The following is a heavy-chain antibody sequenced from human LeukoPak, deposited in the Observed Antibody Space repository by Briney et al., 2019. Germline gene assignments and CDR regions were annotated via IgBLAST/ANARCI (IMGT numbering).Heavy chain of an antibody. CDR1: GCLLRTSGVG. CDR2: IYWNDDK. Sequence: SGPTLSNPTHTLTLTCTFSGCLLRTSGVGVGWVRQPPGKALEWLAPIYWNDDKRYSPSLKSRLTITKDTSKNQVVLTMTNMDPVDTATYYCAHTTVTIYRGKAFDYWGQGTLVTVSS. V-gene: IGHV2-5*01. J-gene: IGHJ4*02. CDR3: AHTTVTIYRGKAFDY. D-gene: IGHD4-17*01.